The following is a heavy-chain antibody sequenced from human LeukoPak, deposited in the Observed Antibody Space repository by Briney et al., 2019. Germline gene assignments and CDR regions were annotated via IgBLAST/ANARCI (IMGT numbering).Heavy chain of an antibody. CDR1: GFTFSSYE. V-gene: IGHV3-48*03. CDR2: ISSSGTST. CDR3: ARNSGWYTATDY. J-gene: IGHJ4*02. D-gene: IGHD6-19*01. Sequence: PGGSLRLSCAASGFTFSSYEMNWVRQAPGKGLEWISFISSSGTSTSYADSVRGRFTISRDNAKNSLYLQMNSLRVEDTAVYYCARNSGWYTATDYWGQGTLVTVSS.